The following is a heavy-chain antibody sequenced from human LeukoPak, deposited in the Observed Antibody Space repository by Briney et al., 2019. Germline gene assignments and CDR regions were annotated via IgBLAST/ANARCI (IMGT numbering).Heavy chain of an antibody. CDR3: ARGGDSSGHTDY. CDR2: MNPNSGNT. V-gene: IGHV1-8*01. Sequence: ASVKVSCKASGYTFTSNDINWVRQATGQGLEWMGWMNPNSGNTGYAKKFQGRVTMTRNTSISTAYMELSSLRSEDTAVYYCARGGDSSGHTDYWGQGTLVTVSS. J-gene: IGHJ4*02. CDR1: GYTFTSND. D-gene: IGHD3-22*01.